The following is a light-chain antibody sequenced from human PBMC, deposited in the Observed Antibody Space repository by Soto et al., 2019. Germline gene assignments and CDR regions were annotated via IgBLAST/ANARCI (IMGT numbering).Light chain of an antibody. CDR1: QVIGSY. CDR3: EQSYSLPYT. Sequence: DTQMTQSPSSLSASVGDTVTITCRASQVIGSYLNWYQQRPGTAPRLLIYAASSLSNGVPSRFSGRRSGTDFTLTISGLHPEDFATYYCEQSYSLPYTFGLGTKLENK. CDR2: AAS. V-gene: IGKV1-39*01. J-gene: IGKJ2*01.